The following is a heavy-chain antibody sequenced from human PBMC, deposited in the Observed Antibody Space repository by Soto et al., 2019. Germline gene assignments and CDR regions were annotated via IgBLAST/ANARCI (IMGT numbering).Heavy chain of an antibody. CDR1: GFTFSSYG. CDR3: ARDLFVVTGPGLFDP. V-gene: IGHV3-33*01. J-gene: IGHJ5*02. Sequence: GGSLRLSCAASGFTFSSYGMHWVRQAPGKGLEWVAVIWYDGSNKYYADSVKGRFTISRDNSKNTLYLQMNSLRAEDTAVYYCARDLFVVTGPGLFDPWGQGTLVTVSS. CDR2: IWYDGSNK. D-gene: IGHD2-15*01.